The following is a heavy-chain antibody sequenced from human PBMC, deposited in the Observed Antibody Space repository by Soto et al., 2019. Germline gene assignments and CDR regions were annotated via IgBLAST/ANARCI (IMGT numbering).Heavy chain of an antibody. CDR2: ISGSGGST. CDR1: GFTFSSYA. J-gene: IGHJ4*02. Sequence: PGGSLRLSCAASGFTFSSYAMSWVRQAPGKGLEWVSAISGSGGSTYYADSVKGRFTISRDNSKNTLYLQINSMRAEDTAVYYCAKSEHRTVTRPRYFDYWGQGTLVTVSS. V-gene: IGHV3-23*01. CDR3: AKSEHRTVTRPRYFDY. D-gene: IGHD4-17*01.